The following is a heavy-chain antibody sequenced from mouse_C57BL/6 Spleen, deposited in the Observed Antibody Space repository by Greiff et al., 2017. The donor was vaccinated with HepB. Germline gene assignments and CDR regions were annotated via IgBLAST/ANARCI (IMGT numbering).Heavy chain of an antibody. D-gene: IGHD1-1*01. J-gene: IGHJ4*01. CDR2: IYPGSGNT. Sequence: QVTLKESGAELVRPGASVKLSCKASGYTFTDYYINWVKQRPGQGLEWIARIYPGSGNTYYNEKFKVKATLTAEKSSSTAYMQLSSLTSEDSAVYFGARSYYGSSYEAMDYWGQGTSVTVAS. CDR3: ARSYYGSSYEAMDY. V-gene: IGHV1-76*01. CDR1: GYTFTDYY.